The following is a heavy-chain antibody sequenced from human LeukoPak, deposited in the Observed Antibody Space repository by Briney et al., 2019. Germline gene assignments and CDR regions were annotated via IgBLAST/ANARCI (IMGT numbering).Heavy chain of an antibody. CDR2: IRRRGQSYTT. D-gene: IGHD3-16*01. CDR1: GFAFSGYI. CDR3: CRDGGVRDKTAFDV. J-gene: IGHJ3*01. V-gene: IGHV3-72*01. Sequence: GGSLRLSCAASGFAFSGYILDWVRQAPGKGLEWVGRIRRRGQSYTTEYAASVEGRFTISREDSKNSMYLHMNSPKAEDTAVYYCCRDGGVRDKTAFDVWGQGTMVTVSS.